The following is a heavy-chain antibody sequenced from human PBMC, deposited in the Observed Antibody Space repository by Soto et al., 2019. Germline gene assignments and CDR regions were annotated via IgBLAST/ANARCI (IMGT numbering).Heavy chain of an antibody. J-gene: IGHJ4*02. CDR3: ARDPTRRSSWYGY. D-gene: IGHD6-13*01. CDR2: IWYDGSNK. Sequence: GGSLRLSCAASGLTFSSYGMHWVRQAPGKGLEWVAVIWYDGSNKYYADSVKGRFTISRDNSKNTLYLQMNSLRAEDTAVYYCARDPTRRSSWYGYWGQGTLVTVSS. V-gene: IGHV3-33*01. CDR1: GLTFSSYG.